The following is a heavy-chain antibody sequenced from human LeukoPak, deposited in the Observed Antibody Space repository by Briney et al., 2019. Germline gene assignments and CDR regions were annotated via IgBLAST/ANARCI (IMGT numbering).Heavy chain of an antibody. CDR3: SRGGYYANDAFDI. J-gene: IGHJ3*02. Sequence: SETLSLTCTVSGVSISGGSNYWSWIRQHPGKGLEWIGYISYSGSTYCNPSLKSRVTIAVDTSKNQFSLKLSSVTAADTAVYYCSRGGYYANDAFDIWGQGTMVTVSS. CDR2: ISYSGST. D-gene: IGHD3-10*01. V-gene: IGHV4-31*03. CDR1: GVSISGGSNY.